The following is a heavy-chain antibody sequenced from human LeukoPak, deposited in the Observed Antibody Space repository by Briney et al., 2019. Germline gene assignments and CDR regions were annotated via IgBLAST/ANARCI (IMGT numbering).Heavy chain of an antibody. J-gene: IGHJ4*02. Sequence: GGSLRLSCAASGFTFSSYAMSWVRQAPGKGLEWVSAISGSGGSTYYADSVKGRFTISRDNSKNTLYLQMNSLRAEDTAVYYCAKRAPYCSGGSCYSGFDHWGQGTLVTVSS. CDR2: ISGSGGST. V-gene: IGHV3-23*01. CDR3: AKRAPYCSGGSCYSGFDH. CDR1: GFTFSSYA. D-gene: IGHD2-15*01.